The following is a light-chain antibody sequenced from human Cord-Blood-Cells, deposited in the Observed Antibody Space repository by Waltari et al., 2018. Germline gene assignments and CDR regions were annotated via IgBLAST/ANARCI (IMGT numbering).Light chain of an antibody. Sequence: EIVLTQSPATLSLSPGERATLSCRASQSVSSYLAWYQQKPGQAPRLLIYDASNRATGIPVRFSGSESGTDFTLTISSLEPEDFAVYYCQQRSNWITFGQGTRLEIK. CDR3: QQRSNWIT. J-gene: IGKJ5*01. CDR1: QSVSSY. V-gene: IGKV3-11*01. CDR2: DAS.